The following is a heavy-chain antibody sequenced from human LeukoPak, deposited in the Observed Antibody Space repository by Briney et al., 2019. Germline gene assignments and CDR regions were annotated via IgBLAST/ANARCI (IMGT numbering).Heavy chain of an antibody. J-gene: IGHJ3*02. CDR3: ARRLFDFWSGYYAFDI. D-gene: IGHD3-3*01. V-gene: IGHV4-61*02. Sequence: SETLSLTCTVSGGSISSGSYYWSWIRQPAGKGLEWIGRIYTSGSTNYNPSLKSRVTISVDTSKNQFSLKLSSVTAADTAVYYCARRLFDFWSGYYAFDIWGQGTMVTVSS. CDR2: IYTSGST. CDR1: GGSISSGSYY.